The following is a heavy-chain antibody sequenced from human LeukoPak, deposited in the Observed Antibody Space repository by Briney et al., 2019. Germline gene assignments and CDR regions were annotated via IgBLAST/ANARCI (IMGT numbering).Heavy chain of an antibody. CDR1: GFTFSSYS. D-gene: IGHD3-22*01. CDR3: ARAPYYYDSSGYPY. Sequence: GGSLRLSCAASGFTFSSYSMNWVRQAPGKGLEWVSYISSSSSTTYYADSVKGRFTISRDNAKNSLYLQMNSLRAEDTAVYYCARAPYYYDSSGYPYWGQGTLVTVSS. CDR2: ISSSSSTT. V-gene: IGHV3-48*01. J-gene: IGHJ4*02.